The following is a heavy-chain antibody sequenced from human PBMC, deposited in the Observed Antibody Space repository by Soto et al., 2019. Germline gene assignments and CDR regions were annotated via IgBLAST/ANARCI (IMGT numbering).Heavy chain of an antibody. CDR2: VNPNSGGT. CDR1: GYGFTAYY. V-gene: IGHV1-2*02. CDR3: ARHRARNWFDP. J-gene: IGHJ5*02. Sequence: ASVKVSCKASGYGFTAYYIHWVRQAPGQGLEWMGWVNPNSGGTSYAQKFQGRVTISVDTSKNQFSLKLSSVTAADTAVFYCARHRARNWFDPWGQGTLVTVSS. D-gene: IGHD6-6*01.